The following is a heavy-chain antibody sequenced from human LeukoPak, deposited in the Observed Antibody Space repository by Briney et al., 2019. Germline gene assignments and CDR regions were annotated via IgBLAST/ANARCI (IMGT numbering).Heavy chain of an antibody. CDR3: ARSGIAVAGRGPFDY. J-gene: IGHJ4*02. D-gene: IGHD6-19*01. V-gene: IGHV4-39*07. CDR1: GDSISNSAYH. CDR2: ISYTGST. Sequence: PSETLSLTCTVSGDSISNSAYHWGWIRQPPGKGLEYIGRISYTGSTYYNPSLKSRVTISVDTSKNQFSLKLSSVTAADTAVYYCARSGIAVAGRGPFDYWGQGTLVTVSS.